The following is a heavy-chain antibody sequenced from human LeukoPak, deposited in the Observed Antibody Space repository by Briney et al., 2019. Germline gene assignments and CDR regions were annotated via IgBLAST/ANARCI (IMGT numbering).Heavy chain of an antibody. Sequence: GGSLRLSCAASVLTFSSYSVKWVRQATGKGLEWVSSISSSSSHIYYADSVKGRFTISRDNAKNSLYLQMNSLRAEDTAVYYCARGRYYDSSGYYYYYYYMDVWGKGTTVTVSS. CDR1: VLTFSSYS. CDR2: ISSSSSHI. J-gene: IGHJ6*03. CDR3: ARGRYYDSSGYYYYYYYMDV. D-gene: IGHD3-22*01. V-gene: IGHV3-21*01.